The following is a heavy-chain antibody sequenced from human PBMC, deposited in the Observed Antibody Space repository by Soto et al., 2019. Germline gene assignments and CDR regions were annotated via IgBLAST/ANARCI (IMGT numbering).Heavy chain of an antibody. CDR3: AGYVYYYDCGSPRDIDV. CDR1: GFTFSSYG. D-gene: IGHD3-22*01. CDR2: IWNDGSNK. V-gene: IGHV3-33*01. Sequence: QVQLVESGGGVVQPGRSLRLSCAASGFTFSSYGMHWVRQAPGKGLEWVAVIWNDGSNKYYADSVKGRFTISRDNCKNTLYVQVNSLGADDTAVYYCAGYVYYYDCGSPRDIDVWGEGTTVTVST. J-gene: IGHJ6*04.